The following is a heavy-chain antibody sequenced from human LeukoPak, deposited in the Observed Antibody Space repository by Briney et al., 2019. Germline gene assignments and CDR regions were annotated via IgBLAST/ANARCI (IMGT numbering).Heavy chain of an antibody. J-gene: IGHJ4*02. CDR3: AKHDGWELHDYCFDY. V-gene: IGHV3-23*01. CDR1: GFIFRDYA. D-gene: IGHD1-26*01. Sequence: GGSLRLSCVASGFIFRDYAMGWVRQIPGKGLEWVATINKNGAEMFYADAGKGRFTSSRDNSKNTLHMHFRSLRAAATAVYYCAKHDGWELHDYCFDYWGQGTLVTASS. CDR2: INKNGAEM.